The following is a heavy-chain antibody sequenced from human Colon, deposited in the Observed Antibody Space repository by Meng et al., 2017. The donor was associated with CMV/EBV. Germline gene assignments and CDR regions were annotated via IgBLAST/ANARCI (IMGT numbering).Heavy chain of an antibody. CDR3: AYRGIVIPSGLQEYFQK. Sequence: FDFRRYAMNWVRQAPGQGLEWVAVISYDERDTFYADSVKGRFTISRDNSKSTLYLQMDSLRDEDTAVYYCAYRGIVIPSGLQEYFQKWGQGTLVTVSS. CDR1: FDFRRYA. D-gene: IGHD6-19*01. V-gene: IGHV3-30*04. J-gene: IGHJ1*01. CDR2: ISYDERDT.